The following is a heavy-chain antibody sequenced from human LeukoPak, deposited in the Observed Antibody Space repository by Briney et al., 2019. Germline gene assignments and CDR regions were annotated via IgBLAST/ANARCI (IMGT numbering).Heavy chain of an antibody. CDR1: GFTFSNYG. V-gene: IGHV3-30*18. CDR2: ISYDGSNK. Sequence: GGSLRLSCAASGFTFSNYGMHWVRQAPGKGLEWVAVISYDGSNKYYPDSVKGRFTISRDNSRNTLYLQMNSLRAEDTAVYYCAKASGGTSDYWGQGTLVTVSS. D-gene: IGHD4-23*01. J-gene: IGHJ4*02. CDR3: AKASGGTSDY.